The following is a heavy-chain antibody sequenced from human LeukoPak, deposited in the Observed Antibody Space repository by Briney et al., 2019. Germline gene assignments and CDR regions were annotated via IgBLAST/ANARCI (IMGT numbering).Heavy chain of an antibody. CDR2: IYSGGST. CDR3: ARASGFEKYYFDY. V-gene: IGHV3-53*01. Sequence: PGGSLRLSCAASGFTVSSNYMSWVRQAPGKGLEWVSVIYSGGSTYYADSVKGRFTISRDNSKNTLYLQMNSLRAEDTAVYYCARASGFEKYYFDYWGQGTLVTVSS. J-gene: IGHJ4*02. D-gene: IGHD3-22*01. CDR1: GFTVSSNY.